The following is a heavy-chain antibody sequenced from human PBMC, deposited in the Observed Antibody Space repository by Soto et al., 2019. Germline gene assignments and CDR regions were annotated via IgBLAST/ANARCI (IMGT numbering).Heavy chain of an antibody. CDR2: INPNSGGT. V-gene: IGHV1-2*02. D-gene: IGHD2-2*02. J-gene: IGHJ6*02. CDR1: GYTFSGYY. CDR3: ARSLTEGYCTITGCYTRPLYGMDV. Sequence: ASVKVSFKASGYTFSGYYIHWLRQAPGQGLEWMGWINPNSGGTNYAQKFQGRVTVTRDTPTSTAYMELSRLTSDDTAVYYCARSLTEGYCTITGCYTRPLYGMDVWGQGTTVTVSS.